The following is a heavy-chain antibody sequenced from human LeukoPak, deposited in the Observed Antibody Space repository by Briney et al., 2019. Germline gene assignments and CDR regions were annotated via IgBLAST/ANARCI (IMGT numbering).Heavy chain of an antibody. D-gene: IGHD3-22*01. CDR1: GFTFSNHW. CDR2: IQKDGSEK. CDR3: VRLWDNSGFFGY. J-gene: IGHJ4*02. V-gene: IGHV3-7*01. Sequence: GGSLRLSCVASGFTFSNHWMSWVRQAPGKGLERVANIQKDGSEKHYVASVKGRFTISSDNAENSLFLQLNSLRADDTAVYYCVRLWDNSGFFGYWGQGALVTVSA.